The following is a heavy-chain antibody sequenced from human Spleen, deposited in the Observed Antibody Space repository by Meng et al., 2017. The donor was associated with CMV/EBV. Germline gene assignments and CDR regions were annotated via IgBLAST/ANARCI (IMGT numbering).Heavy chain of an antibody. Sequence: QVQLQQWGAGLLKPSETLSLPCAVYGGSFSGYYWSWIRQPPGKGLEWIGEINHSGSTNYNPSLKSRVTISVDTSKNQFSLKLSSVTAADTAVYYCATVAGTGRQDFDYWGQGTLVTVVS. D-gene: IGHD6-19*01. J-gene: IGHJ4*02. CDR1: GGSFSGYY. V-gene: IGHV4-34*01. CDR3: ATVAGTGRQDFDY. CDR2: INHSGST.